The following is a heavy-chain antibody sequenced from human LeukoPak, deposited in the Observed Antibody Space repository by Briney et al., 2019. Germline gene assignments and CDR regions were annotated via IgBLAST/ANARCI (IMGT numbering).Heavy chain of an antibody. CDR3: ARETSSFWSAPWRAFDI. CDR2: ISSSSGYI. Sequence: GGSLRLSCAASGFTFSSYSMNWVRQAPGKGLEWVSSISSSSGYIYYADSVKGRFTISRDNAKNSLYLQMNSLRAEDTAVYYCARETSSFWSAPWRAFDIWGQGTMVTVSS. V-gene: IGHV3-21*01. D-gene: IGHD3-3*01. CDR1: GFTFSSYS. J-gene: IGHJ3*02.